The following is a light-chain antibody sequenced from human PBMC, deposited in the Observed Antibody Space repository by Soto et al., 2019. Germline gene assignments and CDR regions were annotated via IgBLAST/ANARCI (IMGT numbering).Light chain of an antibody. Sequence: ALTQPASVSGSPGQSITISCTGTSSDVGSYNLVSWYQQHPGKAPKLMIYEGSKRPPGVSNRFSGSKSGNTASLTISGLQAEDEADYYCCAYAGSSTFYVFGIGTKVTVL. CDR1: SSDVGSYNL. J-gene: IGLJ1*01. CDR2: EGS. V-gene: IGLV2-23*01. CDR3: CAYAGSSTFYV.